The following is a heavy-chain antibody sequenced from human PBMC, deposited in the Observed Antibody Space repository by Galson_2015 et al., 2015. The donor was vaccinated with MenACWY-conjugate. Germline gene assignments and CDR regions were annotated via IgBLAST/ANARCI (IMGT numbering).Heavy chain of an antibody. V-gene: IGHV1-69*04. J-gene: IGHJ4*02. CDR2: IIPILGIA. Sequence: SVKVSCKASGGTFSSYAISWVRQAPGQGLEWMGRIIPILGIANYAQKFQGRVTITADKSTSTAYMELNSLRSEDTAVYYCARGGRDSDNDYWGQGTLVTVSS. CDR3: ARGGRDSDNDY. D-gene: IGHD1-26*01. CDR1: GGTFSSYA.